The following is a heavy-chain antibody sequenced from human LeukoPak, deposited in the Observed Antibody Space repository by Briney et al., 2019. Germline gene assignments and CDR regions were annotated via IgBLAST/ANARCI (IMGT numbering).Heavy chain of an antibody. CDR1: GYTFTGYY. J-gene: IGHJ4*02. CDR3: ARGSYGSGSYYSHFDY. CDR2: INPNSGGT. D-gene: IGHD3-10*01. V-gene: IGHV1-2*02. Sequence: ASVKVSCKASGYTFTGYYMHWVRQAPGQGLEWMGWINPNSGGTNYAQKFQGRVTMTRDTSISTAYMELSRLRSDDTAVYYCARGSYGSGSYYSHFDYWGQGTLVAASS.